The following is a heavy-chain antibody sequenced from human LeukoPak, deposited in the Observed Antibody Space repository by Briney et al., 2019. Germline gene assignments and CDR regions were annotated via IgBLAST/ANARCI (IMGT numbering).Heavy chain of an antibody. Sequence: SETLSLTCTVSGGSISSFYWSWIRQPPGKGLEWIGNIYYSGSTNYNPSLKSRVTISVDTSKNQFSLKLSSVTAADTAVYYCATARTVTGHFDYWGQGTLVTVSS. CDR3: ATARTVTGHFDY. CDR1: GGSISSFY. CDR2: IYYSGST. V-gene: IGHV4-59*01. J-gene: IGHJ4*02. D-gene: IGHD4-11*01.